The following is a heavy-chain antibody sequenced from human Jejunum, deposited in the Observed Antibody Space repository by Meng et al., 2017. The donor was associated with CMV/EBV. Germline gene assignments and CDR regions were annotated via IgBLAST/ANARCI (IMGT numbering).Heavy chain of an antibody. CDR1: GGSIGSGDYY. D-gene: IGHD3-3*01. V-gene: IGHV4-30-4*08. CDR3: ARGSIFVSFDS. Sequence: QVPLPQSGPGLVKHSPTLSLTCSGSGGSIGSGDYYWSWIRQPPGKGLEWIGYIHDTGSTYYNPSLKSRADISLGTSRNHFSLTLSSVTAEDTAVYFCARGSIFVSFDSWGQGTLVTVSS. J-gene: IGHJ4*02. CDR2: IHDTGST.